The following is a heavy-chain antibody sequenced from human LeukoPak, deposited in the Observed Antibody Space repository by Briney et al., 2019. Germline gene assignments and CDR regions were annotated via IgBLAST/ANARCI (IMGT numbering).Heavy chain of an antibody. V-gene: IGHV3-53*01. J-gene: IGHJ4*02. Sequence: GGSLRLSCAASGFTVSSNYMSWVRQAPGKGLDWVSIVYSGGSTYYADSMKGRFTISRDNSKNTLYLQMNSLRAEDTAVYYCARDKAGNRYFDSWGQGTLVTVSS. D-gene: IGHD6-19*01. CDR2: VYSGGST. CDR1: GFTVSSNY. CDR3: ARDKAGNRYFDS.